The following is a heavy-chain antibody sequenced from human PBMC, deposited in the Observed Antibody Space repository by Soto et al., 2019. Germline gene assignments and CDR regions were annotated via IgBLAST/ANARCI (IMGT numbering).Heavy chain of an antibody. V-gene: IGHV3-23*01. CDR2: IKGSGGTK. CDR3: GKCGTKVVSDLGY. D-gene: IGHD2-8*01. J-gene: IGHJ4*01. CDR1: GFTFSSYS. Sequence: PGGSLRLSCAASGFTFSSYSMSWVRQAQGKGLEWVSNIKGSGGTKYYLDSVKGRFTISRDKSKNTLFLQMNSLRVEDTALYYCGKCGTKVVSDLGYWGHGXLVTVYS.